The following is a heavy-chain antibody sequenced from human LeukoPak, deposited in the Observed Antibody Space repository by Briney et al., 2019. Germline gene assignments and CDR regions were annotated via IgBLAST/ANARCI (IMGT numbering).Heavy chain of an antibody. Sequence: SETLSLTCTVSGGSISSGSYYWSWIRQPAGKGLEWIGRIYTSGSTNYNPSLKSRVTISVDTSKNQFSLKLSSVTAADTAVYYCARVVAPGYSSSWYYFDYWGQGTLVTVSS. D-gene: IGHD6-13*01. CDR2: IYTSGST. V-gene: IGHV4-61*02. J-gene: IGHJ4*02. CDR3: ARVVAPGYSSSWYYFDY. CDR1: GGSISSGSYY.